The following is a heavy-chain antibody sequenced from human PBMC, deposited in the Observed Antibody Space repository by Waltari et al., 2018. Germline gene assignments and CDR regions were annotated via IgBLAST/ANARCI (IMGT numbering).Heavy chain of an antibody. CDR2: INPNRGGT. CDR3: ARARRLTMVRGVARPGFDP. V-gene: IGHV1-2*02. CDR1: GYTFTGYY. Sequence: QVQLVQSGAEVKKPGASVKVSCKASGYTFTGYYMHWVRQAPGQGLEWMGWINPNRGGTNYARKFQGRVTMTRDTSISTAYMELSRLRSDDTAVYYCARARRLTMVRGVARPGFDPWGQGTLVTVSS. D-gene: IGHD3-10*01. J-gene: IGHJ5*02.